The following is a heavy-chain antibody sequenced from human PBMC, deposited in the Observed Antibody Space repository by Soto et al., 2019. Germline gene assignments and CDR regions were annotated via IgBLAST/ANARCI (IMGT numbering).Heavy chain of an antibody. CDR1: SGSFTSNNW. CDR2: IYRTGST. J-gene: IGHJ4*02. V-gene: IGHV4-4*02. D-gene: IGHD1-7*01. Sequence: SETLSLTCAVSSGSFTSNNWWTWVRQPPGQGLEWIGEIYRTGSTNYNPSLKSRVTISLDKSENQFSLKVTSLTAADTAVYYCASRDPGTSVDYWGQGTLVTVSS. CDR3: ASRDPGTSVDY.